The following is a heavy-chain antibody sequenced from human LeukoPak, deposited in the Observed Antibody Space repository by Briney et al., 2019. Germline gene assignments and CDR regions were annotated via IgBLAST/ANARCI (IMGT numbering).Heavy chain of an antibody. J-gene: IGHJ4*02. CDR2: IHPSGGST. Sequence: IIHPSGGSTSYAQKFHGRVTMTRDTSTSTVYMELSSLRSEDTAVYYCARDTTEWERRFDYWGQGTLVTVSS. CDR3: ARDTTEWERRFDY. V-gene: IGHV1-46*01. D-gene: IGHD1-26*01.